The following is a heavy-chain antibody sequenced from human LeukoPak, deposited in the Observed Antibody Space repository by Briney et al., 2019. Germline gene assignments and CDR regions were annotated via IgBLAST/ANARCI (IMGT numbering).Heavy chain of an antibody. CDR1: GGSISSGDYY. CDR3: ARDGGGGGNSDWFDP. CDR2: IYYSGST. D-gene: IGHD4-23*01. V-gene: IGHV4-30-4*01. J-gene: IGHJ5*02. Sequence: SETLSLTCTVSGGSISSGDYYWSWIRQPPGRGLEWIGYIYYSGSTYYNPSLKSRVTISVDTSKNQFSLKLSSVTAADTAVYYCARDGGGGGNSDWFDPWGQGTLVTVSS.